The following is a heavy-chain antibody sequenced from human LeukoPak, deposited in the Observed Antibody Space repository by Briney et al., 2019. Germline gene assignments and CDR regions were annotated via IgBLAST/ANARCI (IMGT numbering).Heavy chain of an antibody. CDR1: GGSVSSGSYY. CDR2: IYYSGST. Sequence: SETLSPTCTVSGGSVSSGSYYWSWIRQPPGKGLEWIGYIYYSGSTNYNPSLKSRVTISVDTSKNQFSLKLSSVTAADTAVYYCARVTNYSGSGSYLGAIDYWGQGTLVTVSS. V-gene: IGHV4-61*01. J-gene: IGHJ4*02. CDR3: ARVTNYSGSGSYLGAIDY. D-gene: IGHD3-10*01.